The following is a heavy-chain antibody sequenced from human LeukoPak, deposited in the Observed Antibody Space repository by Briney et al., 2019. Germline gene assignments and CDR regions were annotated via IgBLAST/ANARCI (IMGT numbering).Heavy chain of an antibody. CDR2: IYNSGST. D-gene: IGHD4-23*01. J-gene: IGHJ5*02. Sequence: SETLSLTCTVSGYSISSGYFWGWIRQPPGKGLEWIGTIYNSGSTYYNASLESRVTISVDTSKNQFSLRLTSVTAADTAVYYCTRDSGTTGVVKFDPWGQGILVTVSS. V-gene: IGHV4-38-2*02. CDR1: GYSISSGYF. CDR3: TRDSGTTGVVKFDP.